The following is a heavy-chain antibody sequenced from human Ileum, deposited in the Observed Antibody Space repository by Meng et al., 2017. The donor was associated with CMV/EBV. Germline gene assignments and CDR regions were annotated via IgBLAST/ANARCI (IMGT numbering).Heavy chain of an antibody. CDR2: ISSDGSST. J-gene: IGHJ6*02. CDR3: ARGNYFAMDV. CDR1: GFTFSNYW. V-gene: IGHV3-74*03. Sequence: GESLKISCAASGFTFSNYWMHWVRQVPGKGLVWVSRISSDGSSTTHADSVKGRFTISRDNAKNTLYLQMNSLRAEDTALYYCARGNYFAMDVWGQGTTVTVSS.